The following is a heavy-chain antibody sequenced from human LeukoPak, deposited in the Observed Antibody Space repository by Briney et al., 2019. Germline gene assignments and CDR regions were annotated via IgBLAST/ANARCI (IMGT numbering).Heavy chain of an antibody. D-gene: IGHD3-9*01. CDR3: AKDHIQGLEYFDRSIDY. V-gene: IGHV3-23*01. CDR2: ISGRGGRT. CDR1: GFTFSSYA. Sequence: PGGSLRLSCAASGFTFSSYAMSWVRQAPGKGLEWVSAISGRGGRTYYADSVKGRFTISRDNSKNTLYLQMNSLSAEDTAVYYCAKDHIQGLEYFDRSIDYWGQGTLVTVSS. J-gene: IGHJ4*02.